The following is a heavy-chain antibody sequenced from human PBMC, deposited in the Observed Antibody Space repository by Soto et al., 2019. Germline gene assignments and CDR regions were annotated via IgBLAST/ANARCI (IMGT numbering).Heavy chain of an antibody. CDR2: MSGSSSTT. CDR3: AKKQVRDLPRVIDV. V-gene: IGHV3-23*01. CDR1: GLTFSNYA. Sequence: EVRLLESGGGLVKPGGSLRLSCATSGLTFSNYAMSWVRQAPGGGLEWVSSMSGSSSTTYYADSVKGRFTISRDRSKNTLYIHMSSLRAEDTALYDCAKKQVRDLPRVIDVWGQGTLVTVSS. D-gene: IGHD3-22*01. J-gene: IGHJ5*02.